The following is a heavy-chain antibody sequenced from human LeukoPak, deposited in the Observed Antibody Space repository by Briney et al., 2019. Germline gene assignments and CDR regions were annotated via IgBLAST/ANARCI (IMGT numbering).Heavy chain of an antibody. CDR2: ISYIGST. Sequence: PSETLSLTCTVSDDSLSSHYWTWIRQPPGKGLEWIGYISYIGSTNYNPSLKSRVTISVDTSKNQFSLKVSSVTAADTAVYYCARDPTTVTKGFDIWGQGTLVTVSS. CDR1: DDSLSSHY. CDR3: ARDPTTVTKGFDI. V-gene: IGHV4-59*11. J-gene: IGHJ3*02. D-gene: IGHD4-17*01.